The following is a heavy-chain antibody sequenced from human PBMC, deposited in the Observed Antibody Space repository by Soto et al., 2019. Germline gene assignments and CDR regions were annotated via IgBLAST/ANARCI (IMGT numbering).Heavy chain of an antibody. D-gene: IGHD2-15*01. Sequence: SETLSLTCTVSGGSISSYYWSWIRQPPGKGLEWIGYIYYSGSTNYNPSLKSRVTISVDTSKNQFSLKLSSVTAADTAVYYCAREPYCSGGSCYNHFDYWGQGTLVTVSS. CDR2: IYYSGST. J-gene: IGHJ4*02. V-gene: IGHV4-59*01. CDR1: GGSISSYY. CDR3: AREPYCSGGSCYNHFDY.